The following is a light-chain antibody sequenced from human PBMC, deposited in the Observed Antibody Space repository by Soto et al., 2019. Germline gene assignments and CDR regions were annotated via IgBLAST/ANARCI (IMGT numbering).Light chain of an antibody. V-gene: IGKV1-27*01. CDR3: QKYSSLIT. Sequence: DIQMTQSPSSLSASVGDRVTITCRASQGISNFLAWYQQKPGKVPKLLISAASTLQSGVPSRFSGSGSGTDFTLTISSLQPEDVATYYCQKYSSLITFGQGTRLEIK. CDR1: QGISNF. CDR2: AAS. J-gene: IGKJ5*01.